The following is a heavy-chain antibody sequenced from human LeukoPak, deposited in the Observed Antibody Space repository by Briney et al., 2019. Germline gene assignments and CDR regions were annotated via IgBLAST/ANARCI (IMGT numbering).Heavy chain of an antibody. V-gene: IGHV1-46*01. Sequence: ASVKVSCKASVYTFTKYYMNWVRQAPGQGLEWMGIMHPTGDSTNYAQKFQGRVTLTRDTSTGTFYMELSSLTSEDTAVYYCARHDFDLPMIYSFFVHWGQGTLVTVSS. CDR1: VYTFTKYY. J-gene: IGHJ5*02. CDR2: MHPTGDST. CDR3: ARHDFDLPMIYSFFVH. D-gene: IGHD3-3*01.